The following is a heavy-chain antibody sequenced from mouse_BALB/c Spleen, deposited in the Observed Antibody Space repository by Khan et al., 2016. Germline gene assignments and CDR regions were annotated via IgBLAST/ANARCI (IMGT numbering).Heavy chain of an antibody. Sequence: QCQLVQSGPELKKPGETVRISCKASGYTFTTAGMQWVQKMPGKGLKWIGWINTHSGVPKYAEDFKGRFAFSLETSASTAYLQISNLKNEDTATYFCARCGNFFHWYFDVWGAGTTVTVSS. V-gene: IGHV9-4*02. CDR3: ARCGNFFHWYFDV. J-gene: IGHJ1*01. CDR1: GYTFTTAG. D-gene: IGHD2-1*01. CDR2: INTHSGVP.